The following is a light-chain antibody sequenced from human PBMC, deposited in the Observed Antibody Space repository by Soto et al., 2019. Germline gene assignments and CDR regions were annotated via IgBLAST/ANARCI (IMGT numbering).Light chain of an antibody. CDR1: SSDVGAYKY. Sequence: QPVLTQPASVSGSPGQSITISCTGTSSDVGAYKYVSWYQQHPGKAPKLMIYEVSNRPSGVSNRFSGSKSGNTASLTISGLQAEDEADYYCSSYTTSSTLVLFGGGTKLTVL. J-gene: IGLJ2*01. V-gene: IGLV2-14*01. CDR3: SSYTTSSTLVL. CDR2: EVS.